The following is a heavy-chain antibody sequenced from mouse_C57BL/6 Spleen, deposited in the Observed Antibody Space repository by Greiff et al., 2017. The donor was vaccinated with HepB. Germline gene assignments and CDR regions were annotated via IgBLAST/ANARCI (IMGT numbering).Heavy chain of an antibody. CDR3: TGTGTEGYFDV. CDR1: GFTFSNYW. CDR2: IRLKSDNYAT. V-gene: IGHV6-3*01. J-gene: IGHJ1*03. D-gene: IGHD4-1*01. Sequence: DVMLVESGGGLVQPGGSMKLSCVASGFTFSNYWMNWVRQSPEKGLEWVAQIRLKSDNYATHYAESVKGRFTISRDDSKSSVYLQMNNLRAEDTGIYYCTGTGTEGYFDVWGTGTTVTVSS.